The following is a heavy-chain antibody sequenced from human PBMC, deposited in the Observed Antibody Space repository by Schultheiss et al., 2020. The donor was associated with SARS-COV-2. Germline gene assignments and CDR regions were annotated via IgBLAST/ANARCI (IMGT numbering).Heavy chain of an antibody. CDR3: ARDGYYDSSGYPEIAFDI. V-gene: IGHV3-23*01. CDR2: ISGSGGST. D-gene: IGHD3-22*01. J-gene: IGHJ3*02. CDR1: GFTFSSYA. Sequence: GGSLRLSCAASGFTFSSYAMSWVRQAPGKGLEWVSAISGSGGSTYYADSVKGRFTISRDNSKNTLYLQMNSLRDEDTAVYYCARDGYYDSSGYPEIAFDIWGQGTMVTVSS.